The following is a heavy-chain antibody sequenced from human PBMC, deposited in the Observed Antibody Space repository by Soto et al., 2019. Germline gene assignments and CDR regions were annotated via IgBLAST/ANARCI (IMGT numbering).Heavy chain of an antibody. D-gene: IGHD6-13*01. Sequence: QVQLVQSGAEVKKPGSSVKVSCKASGGTFSNYAISWVRQAPGQGLEWMGGIIPIFGTTNYAQRFQGRVTITADESTSTAYMKLSSLRSEGTAVYYCARVSSSWYKDYFDYWGQGTLVTVSS. CDR1: GGTFSNYA. J-gene: IGHJ4*02. CDR2: IIPIFGTT. V-gene: IGHV1-69*12. CDR3: ARVSSSWYKDYFDY.